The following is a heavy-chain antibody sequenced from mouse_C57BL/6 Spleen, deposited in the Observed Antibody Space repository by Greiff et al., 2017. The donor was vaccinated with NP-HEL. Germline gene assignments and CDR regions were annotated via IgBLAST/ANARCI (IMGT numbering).Heavy chain of an antibody. CDR3: AREEGYSNYYFDY. J-gene: IGHJ2*01. CDR2: ISDGGSYT. CDR1: GFTFSSYA. D-gene: IGHD2-14*01. V-gene: IGHV5-4*01. Sequence: EVMLVESGGGLVKPGGSLKLSCAASGFTFSSYAMSWVRQTPEKRLEWVATISDGGSYTYYPDNVKGRFTISRDNAKNNLYLQMSHLKSEDTAMYYCAREEGYSNYYFDYWGQGTTLTVSS.